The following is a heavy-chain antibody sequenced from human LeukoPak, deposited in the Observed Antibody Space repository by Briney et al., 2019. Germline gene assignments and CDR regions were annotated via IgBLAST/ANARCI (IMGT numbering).Heavy chain of an antibody. CDR2: ISSSGSTK. CDR1: GFTFSSYE. J-gene: IGHJ6*03. Sequence: GGSLRLSCAASGFTFSSYEMNWVRQAPGKGLEWVSYISSSGSTKFYADSVRGRFTISRDNAKFSLFLQMNSLRAEDTAVYYCARERYYYYYMDVWGKGTTVTVSS. V-gene: IGHV3-48*03. CDR3: ARERYYYYYMDV.